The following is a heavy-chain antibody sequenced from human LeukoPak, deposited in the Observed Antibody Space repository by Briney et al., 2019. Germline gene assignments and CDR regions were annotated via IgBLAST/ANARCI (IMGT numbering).Heavy chain of an antibody. D-gene: IGHD1-26*01. J-gene: IGHJ4*02. CDR3: AYRNNFEY. CDR1: GFSFSGHW. V-gene: IGHV3-7*05. CDR2: IKADGSEK. Sequence: GGSLRLSCAASGFSFSGHWMNWVRGPPGKGLEWVANIKADGSEKYYVDSVKGRFTISRDDAKRTVDLQMDNLRAEDTAIYYCAYRNNFEYWGQGALVTVSS.